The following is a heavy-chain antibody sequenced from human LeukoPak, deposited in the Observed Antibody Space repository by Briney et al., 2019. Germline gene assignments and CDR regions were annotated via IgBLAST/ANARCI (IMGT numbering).Heavy chain of an antibody. V-gene: IGHV4-59*01. Sequence: SETLSLTCTVSGGSISSYYWSWIRQPPGKGLEWIGYIYYSGSTNYNPSLKSRVTISVDTSKNQFSLKLSSVTAADTAVYYCARGIAPPFDYWGQGTLVTVSS. D-gene: IGHD6-6*01. J-gene: IGHJ4*02. CDR3: ARGIAPPFDY. CDR1: GGSISSYY. CDR2: IYYSGST.